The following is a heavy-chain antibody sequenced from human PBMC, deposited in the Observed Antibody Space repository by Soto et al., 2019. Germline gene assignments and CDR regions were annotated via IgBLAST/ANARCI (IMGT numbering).Heavy chain of an antibody. CDR3: ARTSRGVVIPFDY. V-gene: IGHV1-2*02. CDR2: INPNSGGT. D-gene: IGHD3-3*01. Sequence: ASVKVSCKASGYTFTGYYVHWVRQAPGQGLEWMGWINPNSGGTNYAQKFQGRVTMTRDTSISTAYMELSRLRSDDTAVYYCARTSRGVVIPFDYWGQGTLVTVSS. J-gene: IGHJ4*02. CDR1: GYTFTGYY.